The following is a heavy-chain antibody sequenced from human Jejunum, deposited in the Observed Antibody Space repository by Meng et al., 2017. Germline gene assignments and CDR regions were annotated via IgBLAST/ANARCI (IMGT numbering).Heavy chain of an antibody. D-gene: IGHD3-22*01. V-gene: IGHV3-73*01. CDR1: GFVASG. Sequence: GESLKIPCAASGFVASGLHWVRQASGKGLEWLGRVKSKAYNHETAYAASVTGRFTISRDDSNNMAYLQMNTLETDDTAVYYCAKYHSSGYFSVWGQGTLVTVSS. CDR2: VKSKAYNHET. J-gene: IGHJ4*02. CDR3: AKYHSSGYFSV.